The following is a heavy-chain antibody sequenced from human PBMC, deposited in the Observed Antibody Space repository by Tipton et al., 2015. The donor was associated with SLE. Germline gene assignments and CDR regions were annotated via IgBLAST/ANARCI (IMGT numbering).Heavy chain of an antibody. CDR3: AKSTAWGPYYLDY. D-gene: IGHD3-16*01. CDR1: GFTFNIYA. Sequence: SLRLSCAASGFTFNIYAMNWVRQAPGKGLEWVSTVSGSDFDTYYADSVKGRFSISRDNSKNTLYLQMHSLRADDTAVYYCAKSTAWGPYYLDYWGQGTLVTVSS. V-gene: IGHV3-23*01. CDR2: VSGSDFDT. J-gene: IGHJ4*02.